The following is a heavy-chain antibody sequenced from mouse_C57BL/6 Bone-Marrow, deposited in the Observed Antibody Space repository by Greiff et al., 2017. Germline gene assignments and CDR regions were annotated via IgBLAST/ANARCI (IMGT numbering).Heavy chain of an antibody. Sequence: QVQLKESGPGLVAPSQSLSITCTVSGFSLTSYAISWVRQPPGKGLEWLGVIWTGGGTNYTSALKSRLSISKDNSKSQGFLKMNSLQTDDTARYYCARNWGYGSSYGYFDVWGTGTTVTVSS. CDR2: IWTGGGT. V-gene: IGHV2-9-1*01. CDR1: GFSLTSYA. D-gene: IGHD1-1*01. CDR3: ARNWGYGSSYGYFDV. J-gene: IGHJ1*03.